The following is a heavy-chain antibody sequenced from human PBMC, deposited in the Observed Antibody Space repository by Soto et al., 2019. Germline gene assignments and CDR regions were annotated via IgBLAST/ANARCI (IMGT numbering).Heavy chain of an antibody. CDR2: ISGSGGST. J-gene: IGHJ4*02. CDR1: GFTFSSYA. Sequence: GGSLRLSCAASGFTFSSYAMSWVRQAPEKGLEWVSAISGSGGSTYYADSVKGRFTISRDNSKNTLYLQMNSLRAEDTAVYYCAKEAQRLYSSGYAPFDYWGQGTLVTVSS. CDR3: AKEAQRLYSSGYAPFDY. D-gene: IGHD3-22*01. V-gene: IGHV3-23*01.